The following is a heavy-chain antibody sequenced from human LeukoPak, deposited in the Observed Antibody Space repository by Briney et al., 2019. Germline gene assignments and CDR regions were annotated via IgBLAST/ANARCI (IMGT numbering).Heavy chain of an antibody. J-gene: IGHJ3*02. CDR2: ISSSGSTI. V-gene: IGHV3-11*01. D-gene: IGHD2-2*01. CDR1: GFTFSDYY. CDR3: AREAPAADDRDAFDI. Sequence: GWSLRLSCAASGFTFSDYYMSWIRQAPGKGLEWVSYISSSGSTIYYADSVKGRFTISRDNAKNSLYLQMNSLRAEDTAVYYCAREAPAADDRDAFDIWGQGTMVTVSS.